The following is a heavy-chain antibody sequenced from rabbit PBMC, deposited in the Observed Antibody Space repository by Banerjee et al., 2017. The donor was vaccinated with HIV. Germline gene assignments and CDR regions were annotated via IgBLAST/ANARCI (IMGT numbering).Heavy chain of an antibody. Sequence: QEQLEESGGDLVKPEGSLTLTCTASGFSFSSSYWICWVRQAPGKGLEWIACIGTTGGSTYYASWAKGRFTISKTSSTTVTLQMTSLTAADTATYFCARSGSSYRSHFNLWGQGTLVTVS. D-gene: IGHD8-1*01. J-gene: IGHJ4*01. V-gene: IGHV1S45*01. CDR1: GFSFSSSYW. CDR3: ARSGSSYRSHFNL. CDR2: IGTTGGST.